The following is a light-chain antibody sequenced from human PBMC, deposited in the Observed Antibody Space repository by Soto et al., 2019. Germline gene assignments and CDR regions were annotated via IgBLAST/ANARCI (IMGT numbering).Light chain of an antibody. CDR1: QDISSSS. V-gene: IGKV3-20*01. J-gene: IGKJ2*01. Sequence: EIVLTQSPGTLSLSPGERDTLSCRASQDISSSSLAWYQQKPGQAPRLLIYDASSTPTGIQDRFSGSGSGTDFTLTISRLEHEDFAVYYCQQFTRTPTCGQGTKLEIK. CDR2: DAS. CDR3: QQFTRTPT.